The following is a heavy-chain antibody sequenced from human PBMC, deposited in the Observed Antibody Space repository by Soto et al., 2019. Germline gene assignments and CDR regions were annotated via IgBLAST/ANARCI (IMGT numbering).Heavy chain of an antibody. Sequence: GGSLRLSCEASGFICTNFWMHWVRQVPGKGLVWVSRIDTSGSSTSYADSVKGRFTISRDNAKNTVSLQMNSLRAEDTGVYYCAKDSWYFDLWSQGSRDTVSS. V-gene: IGHV3-74*01. D-gene: IGHD6-13*01. J-gene: IGHJ4*02. CDR3: AKDSWYFDL. CDR1: GFICTNFW. CDR2: IDTSGSST.